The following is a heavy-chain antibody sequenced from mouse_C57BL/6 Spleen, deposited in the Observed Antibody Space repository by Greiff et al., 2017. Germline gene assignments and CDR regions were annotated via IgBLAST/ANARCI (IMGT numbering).Heavy chain of an antibody. Sequence: QVQLQQPGAELVQPGASVKLSCKASGYTFTSYWMQWVKQRPGQGLEWIGELDPSDSYTNYNQKFKGKATLTVDTSSSTAYLHLIILTSEDSAVYYCAPYYYGSSPHYFDYWGQVTTLSVSS. CDR2: LDPSDSYT. D-gene: IGHD1-1*01. CDR1: GYTFTSYW. CDR3: APYYYGSSPHYFDY. V-gene: IGHV1-50*01. J-gene: IGHJ2*01.